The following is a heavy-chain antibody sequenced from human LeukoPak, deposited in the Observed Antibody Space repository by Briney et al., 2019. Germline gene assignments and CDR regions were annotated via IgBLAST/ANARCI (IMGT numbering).Heavy chain of an antibody. Sequence: GASVKVSCKASGYTFTSYYMHWVRQAPGQGLEWMGIINPSGGSTSYAQKFQGRVTMTRNTSISTAYMELSSLRSEDTAVYYCARGYMAAAGREDLDYWGQGTLVTVSS. CDR1: GYTFTSYY. J-gene: IGHJ4*02. V-gene: IGHV1-46*01. CDR2: INPSGGST. CDR3: ARGYMAAAGREDLDY. D-gene: IGHD6-13*01.